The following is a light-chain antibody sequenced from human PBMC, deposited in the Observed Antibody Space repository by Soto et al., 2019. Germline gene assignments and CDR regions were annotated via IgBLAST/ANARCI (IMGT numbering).Light chain of an antibody. CDR3: AAWDDSLAGML. Sequence: QSVLTQPPSVSGTPGQSVTISCSGDRYNIGSNTVNWYQQLPGTAPELLFYRSTQRRPGVPDRFSVSKSGTSASLAISGLQSGDEGNYYCAAWDDSLAGMLFGGGTKVTVL. CDR1: RYNIGSNT. CDR2: RST. V-gene: IGLV1-44*01. J-gene: IGLJ3*02.